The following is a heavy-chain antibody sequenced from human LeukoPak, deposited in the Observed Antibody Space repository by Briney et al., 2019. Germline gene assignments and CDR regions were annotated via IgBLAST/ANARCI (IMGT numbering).Heavy chain of an antibody. D-gene: IGHD2-2*01. CDR1: GFTFTSSA. CDR3: AYQLLSTYYYYYGMDV. CDR2: IDVGSGNT. Sequence: SVKVSCKASGFTFTSSAVQWVRQARGQRLEWIGWIDVGSGNTNYAQKFQERVTITRDMSTSTAYMELSSLRSEDTAVYYCAYQLLSTYYYYYGMDVWGQGTTVTVSS. J-gene: IGHJ6*02. V-gene: IGHV1-58*01.